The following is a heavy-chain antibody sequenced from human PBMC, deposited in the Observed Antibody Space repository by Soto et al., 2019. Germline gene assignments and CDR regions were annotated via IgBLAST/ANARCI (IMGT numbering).Heavy chain of an antibody. J-gene: IGHJ4*02. V-gene: IGHV3-30*03. CDR3: ATDRSRTYDSSGYLFDD. CDR1: GFTFSSYG. CDR2: ISYDGSNK. D-gene: IGHD3-22*01. Sequence: GGSLRLSCAASGFTFSSYGMHWVRQAPGKGLEWVAVISYDGSNKYYADSVKGRFTISRDNSKNTLYLQMNSLRAEDTAVYYCATDRSRTYDSSGYLFDDWGQGTLVTVSS.